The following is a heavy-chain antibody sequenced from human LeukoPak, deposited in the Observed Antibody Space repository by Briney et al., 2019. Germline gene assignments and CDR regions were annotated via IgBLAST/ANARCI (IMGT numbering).Heavy chain of an antibody. CDR3: AKEVRTSGRAGIFGY. CDR1: TFTFSNSV. Sequence: GGSLRLSCVPSTFTFSNSVMHWVRQAPGKGLEWVSGISIDGNGKYYAGSVRGRITISRDNSKNTLYLEMNSLSAEDTAVYYCAKEVRTSGRAGIFGYWGQGTLVTVSS. V-gene: IGHV3-30*04. D-gene: IGHD2-2*01. J-gene: IGHJ4*02. CDR2: ISIDGNGK.